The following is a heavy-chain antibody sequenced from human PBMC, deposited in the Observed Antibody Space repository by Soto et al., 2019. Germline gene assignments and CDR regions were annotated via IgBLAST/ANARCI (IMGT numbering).Heavy chain of an antibody. V-gene: IGHV3-30-3*01. Sequence: GGSLRLSCAASGFTFSSYAMHWVRQAPGKGLEWVAVISYDGSNKYYADSVKGRFTISRDNSKNTLYLQMNSLRAEDTAVYYCARGPVGATYFDYWGQGTLVTVSS. D-gene: IGHD1-26*01. CDR3: ARGPVGATYFDY. CDR2: ISYDGSNK. J-gene: IGHJ4*02. CDR1: GFTFSSYA.